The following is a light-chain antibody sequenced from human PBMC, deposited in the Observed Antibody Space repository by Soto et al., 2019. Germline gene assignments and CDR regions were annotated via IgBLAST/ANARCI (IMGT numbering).Light chain of an antibody. CDR2: GAS. Sequence: EIVFTQSPATLSLSPAERATLSCRTSQSVSSSYLAWYQQKPGQAPRLLIYGASSRATGIPDRFSGSGSGTDFTLTISRLEPEDFAVYYCQQYGSSPWTFGQGTKVDIK. J-gene: IGKJ1*01. CDR1: QSVSSSY. CDR3: QQYGSSPWT. V-gene: IGKV3-20*01.